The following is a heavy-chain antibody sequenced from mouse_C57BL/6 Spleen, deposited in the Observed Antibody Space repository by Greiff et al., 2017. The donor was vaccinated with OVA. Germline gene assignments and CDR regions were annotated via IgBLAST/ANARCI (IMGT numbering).Heavy chain of an antibody. Sequence: QVQLQQPGAELVMPGASVKLSCKASGYTFTSYWMHWVKQRPGQGLEWIGEIDPSDSYTNYNQKFKGKSTLTVDKSSSTAYMQLSSLTSEDSAVYYCARILSYGSSAFAYWGQGTLVTVSA. V-gene: IGHV1-69*01. J-gene: IGHJ3*01. CDR2: IDPSDSYT. CDR1: GYTFTSYW. CDR3: ARILSYGSSAFAY. D-gene: IGHD1-1*01.